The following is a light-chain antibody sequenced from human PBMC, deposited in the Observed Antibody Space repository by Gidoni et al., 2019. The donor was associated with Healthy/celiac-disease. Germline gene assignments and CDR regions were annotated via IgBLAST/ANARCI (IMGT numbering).Light chain of an antibody. J-gene: IGKJ3*01. CDR3: QQSYSTPVT. CDR1: QSISSY. CDR2: AAS. Sequence: DIQMTQSPSSLSASVGDRVTITCRASQSISSYLNWYQQKPGKALKLLIYAASSLQSGVPSRFSGSGSGTDFTLTISSLQPEDFATYYCQQSYSTPVTFXPXTKVDIK. V-gene: IGKV1-39*01.